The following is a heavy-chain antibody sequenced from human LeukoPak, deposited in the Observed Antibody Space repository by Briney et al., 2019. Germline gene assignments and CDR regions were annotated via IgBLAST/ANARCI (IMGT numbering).Heavy chain of an antibody. CDR3: ARVSLYSHYGGSVGLDY. J-gene: IGHJ4*02. CDR2: IYYSGST. Sequence: SETLSLTCTVSGGSISSGGYYWSWIRQHPGKGLECIGYIYYSGSTYYNPSLKSRVTISVDTSKNQFSLKLSSVTAADTAVYYCARVSLYSHYGGSVGLDYWGQGTLVTVSS. D-gene: IGHD4-23*01. V-gene: IGHV4-31*03. CDR1: GGSISSGGYY.